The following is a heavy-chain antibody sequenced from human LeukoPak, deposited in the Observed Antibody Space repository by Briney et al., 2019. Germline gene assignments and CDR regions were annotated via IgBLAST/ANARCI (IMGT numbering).Heavy chain of an antibody. J-gene: IGHJ4*02. CDR3: ARTREPRHYGDYVVYFDY. D-gene: IGHD4-17*01. CDR2: ISAYNGNT. CDR1: GYTFTSYG. V-gene: IGHV1-18*01. Sequence: ASVKVSCKASGYTFTSYGISWVRQAPGQGLEWMGWISAYNGNTNYAQKLQGRVTMTTDTSTSTAYMELRSLRSDDTAVYYCARTREPRHYGDYVVYFDYWGPGTLVTVSS.